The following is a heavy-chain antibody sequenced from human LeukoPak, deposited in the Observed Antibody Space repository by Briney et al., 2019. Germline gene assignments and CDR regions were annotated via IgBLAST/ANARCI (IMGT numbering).Heavy chain of an antibody. CDR1: GISLSTSGVG. D-gene: IGHD7-27*01. V-gene: IGHV2-5*02. CDR2: IYWDDDK. CDR3: AHTTTGEWAFDI. Sequence: SGPTLVKPTQTLTLTCTFSGISLSTSGVGVGWIRQPPGKALEWLALIYWDDDKRYYPSLKSRLTITKDTSKNQVVLTLTNMDPVDTATYYCAHTTTGEWAFDIWGQGTMVTVSS. J-gene: IGHJ3*02.